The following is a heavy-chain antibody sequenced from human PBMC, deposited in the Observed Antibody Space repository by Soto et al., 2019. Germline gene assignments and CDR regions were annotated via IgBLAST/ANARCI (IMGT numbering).Heavy chain of an antibody. D-gene: IGHD6-13*01. Sequence: GEPRKIYGKRSGYSSTSYWISWVRQMPGKGLERMGRIDPSDSYTNYSPSFQGHVTISADKSISTAYLQWSSLKASDTAMYYCASHGIAAAGTVYWGQGTLVTVSS. CDR2: IDPSDSYT. J-gene: IGHJ4*02. CDR3: ASHGIAAAGTVY. CDR1: GYSSTSYW. V-gene: IGHV5-10-1*01.